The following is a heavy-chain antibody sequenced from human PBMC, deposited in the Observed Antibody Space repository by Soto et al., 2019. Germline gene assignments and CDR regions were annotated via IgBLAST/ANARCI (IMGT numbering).Heavy chain of an antibody. CDR2: IYYSGST. Sequence: PSETLSLTCTVSGGSISSSSYYWGWIRQPPGKGLEWIGSIYYSGSTYYNPSLKSRVTISVDTSKNQFSLKLSSVTAADTAVHYCARQGRITIFGVVITPFDYWGQGTLVTVSS. CDR3: ARQGRITIFGVVITPFDY. D-gene: IGHD3-3*01. CDR1: GGSISSSSYY. V-gene: IGHV4-39*01. J-gene: IGHJ4*02.